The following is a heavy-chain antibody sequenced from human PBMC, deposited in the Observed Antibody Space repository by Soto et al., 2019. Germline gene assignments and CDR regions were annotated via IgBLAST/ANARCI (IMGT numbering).Heavy chain of an antibody. CDR1: GFTVSSNY. CDR3: VCFGVVRKDDY. CDR2: IYSGGST. J-gene: IGHJ4*02. V-gene: IGHV3-53*01. D-gene: IGHD3-3*01. Sequence: GGSLRLSCAASGFTVSSNYVSWVRQAPGKGLEWVSVIYSGGSTYYADSVKGRFTISRDNSKNTLYLQMNSLRAEDTAVYYCVCFGVVRKDDYWGQGTLATVSS.